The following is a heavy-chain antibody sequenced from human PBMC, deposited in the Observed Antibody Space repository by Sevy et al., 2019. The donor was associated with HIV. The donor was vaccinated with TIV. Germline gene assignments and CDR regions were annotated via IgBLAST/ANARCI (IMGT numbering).Heavy chain of an antibody. J-gene: IGHJ6*02. Sequence: ASVKVSCKASGYSFTDYYMHWVRQAPGQGLEWMAGINPKNDVTNYAQKFQGRVTMTRDTSTSTAYMELTRLRSDDTAVYYCARARRVTTVYYYYGMDVWGQGTTVTVSS. CDR1: GYSFTDYY. CDR2: INPKNDVT. D-gene: IGHD5-18*01. V-gene: IGHV1-2*02. CDR3: ARARRVTTVYYYYGMDV.